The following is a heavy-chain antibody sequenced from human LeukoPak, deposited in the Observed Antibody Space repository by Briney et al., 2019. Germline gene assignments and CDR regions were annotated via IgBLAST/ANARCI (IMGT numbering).Heavy chain of an antibody. Sequence: SETLSLTCAVYGTSFSRYYWSWIRQTPGRGLEWIGEIDHIGRASYHPSLKSRATISVDTSKNQFSLTLKSVTAADVGVYFCAMPGSCSATICSNYFESWGQGTLVTVSS. CDR1: GTSFSRYY. CDR3: AMPGSCSATICSNYFES. V-gene: IGHV4-34*01. D-gene: IGHD1-26*01. CDR2: IDHIGRA. J-gene: IGHJ5*01.